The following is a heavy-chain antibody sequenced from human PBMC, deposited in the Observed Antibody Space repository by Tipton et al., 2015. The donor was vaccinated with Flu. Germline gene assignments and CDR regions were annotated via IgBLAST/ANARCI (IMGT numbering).Heavy chain of an antibody. CDR2: VYHTGTT. J-gene: IGHJ4*02. CDR3: ARDRWEYSRGFDS. D-gene: IGHD6-13*01. V-gene: IGHV4-38-2*02. Sequence: TLSLTCDVSGYSISSGYYWGWIRQPPGKGLEWIGSVYHTGTTNYNPSLKSRVTISVDTSKNQFSLKLTSVTAADTAVYYCARDRWEYSRGFDSWGQGTLVTVSP. CDR1: GYSISSGYY.